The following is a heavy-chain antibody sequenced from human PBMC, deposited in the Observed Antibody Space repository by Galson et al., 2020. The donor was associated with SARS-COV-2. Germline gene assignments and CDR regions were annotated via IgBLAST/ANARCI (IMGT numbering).Heavy chain of an antibody. D-gene: IGHD2-21*02. Sequence: GGSLRLSCAASGFTFSSYAMHWVRQAPGKGLEWVAVISYDGSNKYYADSVKGRFTISRDNSKNTLYLQMNSLRAEDTAVYYCAREGLAYCGGDCMDWTSSVFDYWGQGTLVTVSS. CDR2: ISYDGSNK. J-gene: IGHJ4*02. V-gene: IGHV3-30*04. CDR1: GFTFSSYA. CDR3: AREGLAYCGGDCMDWTSSVFDY.